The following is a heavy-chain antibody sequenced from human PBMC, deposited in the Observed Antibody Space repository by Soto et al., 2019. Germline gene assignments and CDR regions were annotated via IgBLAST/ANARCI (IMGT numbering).Heavy chain of an antibody. CDR1: GGSISSSSYY. D-gene: IGHD3-9*01. J-gene: IGHJ3*02. CDR2: IYYSGST. CDR3: ARHILTGYYTPGAFDI. Sequence: PSETLSPTCTVSGGSISSSSYYWGWIRQPPGKGLEWIGSIYYSGSTYYNPSLKSRVTISVDTSKNQFSLKLSSVTAADTAVYYCARHILTGYYTPGAFDIWGQGKRVTVSS. V-gene: IGHV4-39*01.